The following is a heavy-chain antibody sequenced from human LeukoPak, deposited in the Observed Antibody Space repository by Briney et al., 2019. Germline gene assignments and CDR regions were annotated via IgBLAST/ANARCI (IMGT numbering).Heavy chain of an antibody. CDR3: ARADIVVVPAASSPDY. CDR1: GYTFTGYY. Sequence: GASVKVSCKASGYTFTGYYMHWVRQAPGQGLEWMGWINPNSGGTNYAQKFQGRVTMTRDTSISTAYMELSRLRSDDTAVYYGARADIVVVPAASSPDYWGQGTLVTVSS. D-gene: IGHD2-2*01. V-gene: IGHV1-2*02. J-gene: IGHJ4*02. CDR2: INPNSGGT.